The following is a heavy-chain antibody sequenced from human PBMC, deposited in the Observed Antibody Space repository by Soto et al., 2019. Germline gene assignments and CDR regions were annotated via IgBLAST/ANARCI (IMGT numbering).Heavy chain of an antibody. CDR3: ARFQAPELGPNRYFDY. CDR2: ISAYNGNT. CDR1: GYTFTSYG. J-gene: IGHJ4*02. V-gene: IGHV1-18*01. D-gene: IGHD1-7*01. Sequence: ASVKVSCKASGYTFTSYGISWVRQAPGQGLEWMGWISAYNGNTNYAQKLQGRVTMTTDTSTSTAYMELRSLRSDDTAVYYCARFQAPELGPNRYFDYWGQGTLVTVSS.